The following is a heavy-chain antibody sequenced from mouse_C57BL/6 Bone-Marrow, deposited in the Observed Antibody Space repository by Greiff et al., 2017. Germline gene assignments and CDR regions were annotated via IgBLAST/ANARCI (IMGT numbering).Heavy chain of an antibody. D-gene: IGHD1-1*01. CDR1: GYTFTDYE. CDR2: IDPETGGT. Sequence: QVQLQQSGAELVRPGASVTLSCKASGYTFTDYEMHWVKQTPVHGLEWIGAIDPETGGTAYNQKFKGKAILTADKSSSTAYMELRSLTSEDSAVYYCTRSNYYCGSSYIYWGQGTTLTVSS. J-gene: IGHJ2*01. CDR3: TRSNYYCGSSYIY. V-gene: IGHV1-15*01.